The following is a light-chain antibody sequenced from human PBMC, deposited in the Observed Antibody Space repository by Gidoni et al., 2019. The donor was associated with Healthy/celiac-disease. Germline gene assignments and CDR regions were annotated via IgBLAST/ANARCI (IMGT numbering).Light chain of an antibody. CDR3: QQYYSTPQT. Sequence: DIMMTQSPDSLAVSLGEKATINCKSSQSVLYSSNNKNYVAWYQQKPGQPPKLLIYWASTRESGVPDRCSGSGSGTDSTLTSSSLQAEDVAVYYCQQYYSTPQTFGQGTKVEIK. CDR2: WAS. CDR1: QSVLYSSNNKNY. V-gene: IGKV4-1*01. J-gene: IGKJ1*01.